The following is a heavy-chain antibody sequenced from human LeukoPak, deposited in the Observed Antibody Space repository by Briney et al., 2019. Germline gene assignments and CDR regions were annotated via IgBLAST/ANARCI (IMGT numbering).Heavy chain of an antibody. CDR1: GFTFSSYA. V-gene: IGHV3-30-3*01. J-gene: IGHJ4*02. D-gene: IGHD3-10*01. CDR3: AKGLGDPPNLDY. Sequence: GGSLRLSCAASGFTFSSYAMHWVRQAPGKGLEWVAVISYDGSNKYYADSVKGRFTISRDNSKNTLYLQMNSLRAEDTAVYYCAKGLGDPPNLDYWGQGTLSPSPQ. CDR2: ISYDGSNK.